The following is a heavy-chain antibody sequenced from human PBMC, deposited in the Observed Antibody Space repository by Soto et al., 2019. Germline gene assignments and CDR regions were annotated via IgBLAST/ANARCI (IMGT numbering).Heavy chain of an antibody. Sequence: SETLSLTCAASGGSISSGGYSWSWIRQPPGKGLEWIGYIYHSGSTYYNPSLKSRVTISVDRSKNQFSLKLSSVTAADTAVYYCDRGGNLFDRIYDSSGYFIDFDIWGQGTMVTVSS. CDR1: GGSISSGGYS. CDR2: IYHSGST. CDR3: DRGGNLFDRIYDSSGYFIDFDI. V-gene: IGHV4-30-2*01. D-gene: IGHD3-22*01. J-gene: IGHJ3*02.